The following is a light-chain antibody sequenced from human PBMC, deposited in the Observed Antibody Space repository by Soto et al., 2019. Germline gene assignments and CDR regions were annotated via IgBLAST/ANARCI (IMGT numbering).Light chain of an antibody. CDR1: QGISSY. CDR2: AAS. Sequence: RFRNPGRASQGISSYLAWYQQRPGKAPKFLIYAASTLQSGVPSRFSGSGSGTDFALTISSLQSEDFATYYCQQYYSYPLTFGGGTKVDIK. V-gene: IGKV1-8*01. J-gene: IGKJ4*01. CDR3: QQYYSYPLT.